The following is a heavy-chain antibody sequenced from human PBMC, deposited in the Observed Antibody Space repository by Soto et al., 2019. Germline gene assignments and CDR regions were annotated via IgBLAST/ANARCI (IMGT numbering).Heavy chain of an antibody. CDR3: ARRYGLSAFDI. CDR1: GGSISSYY. V-gene: IGHV4-59*08. CDR2: IYYSGST. Sequence: SETLSLTCTVSGGSISSYYWSWIRQPPGKGLEWIGDIYYSGSTNYNPSLKSRVTISVDTSKNQFSLKLSSVTAADTAVYFCARRYGLSAFDIWGQGTMVPSPQ. J-gene: IGHJ3*02. D-gene: IGHD3-10*01.